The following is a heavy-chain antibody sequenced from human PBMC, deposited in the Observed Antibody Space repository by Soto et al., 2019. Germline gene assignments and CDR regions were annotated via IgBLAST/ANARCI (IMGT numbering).Heavy chain of an antibody. CDR2: ISYDGSNK. J-gene: IGHJ4*02. CDR1: GFTFSSYG. V-gene: IGHV3-30*18. D-gene: IGHD3-10*01. Sequence: QVQLVESGGGVVQPGRSLRLSCAASGFTFSSYGMHWVRQAPGKGLEWVAVISYDGSNKYYADSVKGRFTISRDNSKNTLYLQMNSLRAEDTGVYYCAKASSLWFGEFLNLEYWGQGTLVTVSS. CDR3: AKASSLWFGEFLNLEY.